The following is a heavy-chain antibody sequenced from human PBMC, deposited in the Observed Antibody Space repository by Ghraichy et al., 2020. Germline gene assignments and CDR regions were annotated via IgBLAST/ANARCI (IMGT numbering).Heavy chain of an antibody. D-gene: IGHD6-13*01. V-gene: IGHV3-21*01. CDR2: ISSSSSYI. CDR1: GFTFSSYS. Sequence: GGSLRLSCAASGFTFSSYSMNWVRQAPGKGLEWVSSISSSSSYIYYADSVKGRFTISRDNAKNSLYLQMNSLRAEDTAVYYCARTIAAAGSFDYWGQGTLVTVSS. J-gene: IGHJ4*02. CDR3: ARTIAAAGSFDY.